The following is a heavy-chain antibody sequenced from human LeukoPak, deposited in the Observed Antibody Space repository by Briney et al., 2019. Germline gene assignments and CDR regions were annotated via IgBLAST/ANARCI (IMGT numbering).Heavy chain of an antibody. Sequence: SVKVSCKASGGTFSSYAISWVRQAPGQGLEWMGRIIPIFGTANYAQKFQGRVTITTDESTSTAYMELSSLRSEDTAVYYCASGVEDWGLDYWGQGTLVTVSS. CDR1: GGTFSSYA. CDR2: IIPIFGTA. CDR3: ASGVEDWGLDY. V-gene: IGHV1-69*05. D-gene: IGHD7-27*01. J-gene: IGHJ4*02.